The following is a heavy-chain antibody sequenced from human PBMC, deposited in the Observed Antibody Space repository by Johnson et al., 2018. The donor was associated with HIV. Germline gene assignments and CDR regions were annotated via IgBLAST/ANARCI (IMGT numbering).Heavy chain of an antibody. Sequence: QVQLVESGGGVVQPGGSLRLSCAASGFTFSSYAMHWVRQAPGKGLEWVAVIRHDGDNKYYADSVKGRFTISRDNSKNTLYLQMNSLRAEDTAVYYCAKPVVPGGDDLDMYEFAFDIWGQGTMVIVSS. CDR1: GFTFSSYA. J-gene: IGHJ3*02. D-gene: IGHD2-2*01. CDR3: AKPVVPGGDDLDMYEFAFDI. V-gene: IGHV3-30*02. CDR2: IRHDGDNK.